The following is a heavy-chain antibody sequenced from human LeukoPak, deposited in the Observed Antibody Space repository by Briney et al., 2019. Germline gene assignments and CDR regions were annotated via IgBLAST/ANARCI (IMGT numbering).Heavy chain of an antibody. D-gene: IGHD5-24*01. CDR2: IYIDGNT. CDR1: GFTVSSNY. J-gene: IGHJ4*02. V-gene: IGHV3-66*01. Sequence: GGSLRLSCTASGFTVSSNYMSWVRQAPGKGLEWVSVIYIDGNTYYADSLKGRFTISRDNSKNTVYLQMNSLTAEDTAVYYCARGDGYNFWYYWGQGTLVTVSS. CDR3: ARGDGYNFWYY.